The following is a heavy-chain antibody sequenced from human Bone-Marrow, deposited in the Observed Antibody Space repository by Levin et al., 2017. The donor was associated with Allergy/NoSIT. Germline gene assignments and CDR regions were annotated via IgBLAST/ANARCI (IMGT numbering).Heavy chain of an antibody. CDR1: GGSVSTSGYY. J-gene: IGHJ5*02. CDR3: ARRDGSSWYWFDP. V-gene: IGHV4-61*08. D-gene: IGHD6-13*01. CDR2: IYYSGST. Sequence: PSETLSLTCTVSGGSVSTSGYYWNWMRQPPGKGLEWIGYIYYSGSTNYSPSLKSRVTISVDTSKNQFSLELRSVTAADTAIYFCARRDGSSWYWFDPWGQGTLVTVSS.